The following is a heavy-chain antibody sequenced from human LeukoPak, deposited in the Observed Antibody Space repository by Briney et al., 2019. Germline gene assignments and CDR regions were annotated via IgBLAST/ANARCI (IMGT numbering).Heavy chain of an antibody. V-gene: IGHV1-2*02. Sequence: GASVKVSCKASGYTFTGYYMHWVRQAPGQGLEWMGWINPNSGGTNYAQKFQGRVTMTRDTSISTAYMELSRLRSDDTAVYYCARALVYAPRRYYYYGMDVWGQETTVTVSS. J-gene: IGHJ6*02. CDR2: INPNSGGT. CDR3: ARALVYAPRRYYYYGMDV. D-gene: IGHD2-8*01. CDR1: GYTFTGYY.